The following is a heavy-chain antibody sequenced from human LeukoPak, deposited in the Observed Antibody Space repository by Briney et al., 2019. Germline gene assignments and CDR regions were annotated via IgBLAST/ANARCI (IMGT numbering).Heavy chain of an antibody. Sequence: GGSLRLSCAASGFTFSSYWTSWVRQAPGKGLEWVANIKQDGSEKYYVDSVKGRFTISRDNAKNSLYLQMNSLRAEDTAVYYCARDGPNQWIQLWTGVYYYYGMDVWGQGTTVTVSS. CDR2: IKQDGSEK. D-gene: IGHD5-18*01. CDR1: GFTFSSYW. V-gene: IGHV3-7*01. CDR3: ARDGPNQWIQLWTGVYYYYGMDV. J-gene: IGHJ6*02.